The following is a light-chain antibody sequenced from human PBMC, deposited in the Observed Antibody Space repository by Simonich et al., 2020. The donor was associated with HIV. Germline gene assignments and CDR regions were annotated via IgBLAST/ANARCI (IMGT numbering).Light chain of an antibody. Sequence: DIQMTQSPSTLSGSVGDRVTITCRASQSISSWLAWYQQKPGKAPKLLIYKASSLESGVPSRFSSSSSGTEFTLTISSLQPDDFATYYCQQYNSYSPYIFGQGTKLEIK. J-gene: IGKJ2*01. V-gene: IGKV1-5*03. CDR3: QQYNSYSPYI. CDR2: KAS. CDR1: QSISSW.